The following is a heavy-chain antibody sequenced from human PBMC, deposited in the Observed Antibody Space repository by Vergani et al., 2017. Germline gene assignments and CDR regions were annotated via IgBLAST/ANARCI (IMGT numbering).Heavy chain of an antibody. V-gene: IGHV3-23*01. CDR1: GFIFSTYA. CDR2: LSASDRRT. CDR3: AKVGRSEVAGTFGAFDI. J-gene: IGHJ3*02. Sequence: EVQLLESGGDLVQPGGSLRLSCTASGFIFSTYAMSWVRQAPGKGLEWVSTLSASDRRTHYADSVKGRFTISRDISKNTLFLHMNSLRPEDTAVYYCAKVGRSEVAGTFGAFDIWGRDNGHRLF. D-gene: IGHD6-19*01.